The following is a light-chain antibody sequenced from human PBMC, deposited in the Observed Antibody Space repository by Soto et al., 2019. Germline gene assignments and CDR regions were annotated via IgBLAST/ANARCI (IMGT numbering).Light chain of an antibody. CDR2: GAS. CDR1: QSVSSN. Sequence: EIVMTQSPATLSVSPGERATLSCRASQSVSSNLAWYQQKPGQAPRLLIYGASGRATGIPARFSGSGSGTEFTLTISSLQSEDFATYYCQQSYSSPLLAFGGGTKVEIK. J-gene: IGKJ4*01. V-gene: IGKV3-15*01. CDR3: QQSYSSPLLA.